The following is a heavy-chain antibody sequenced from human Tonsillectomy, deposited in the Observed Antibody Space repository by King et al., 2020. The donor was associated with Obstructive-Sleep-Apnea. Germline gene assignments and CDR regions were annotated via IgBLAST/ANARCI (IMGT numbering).Heavy chain of an antibody. Sequence: QLQESGPGLVKPSXTLSLTCTVSGGXIXSGGYYXNWIRQHPGKXLEWIGYXYXXGSTNSNPSLKSRVTISVDTSKNQFSLKLSSVTAADPAVYYFAGXXXXXXXYXXFDLXXXGTL. V-gene: IGHV4-31*03. CDR3: AGXXXXXXXYXXFDL. J-gene: IGHJ2*01. CDR1: GGXIXSGGYY. CDR2: XYXXGST.